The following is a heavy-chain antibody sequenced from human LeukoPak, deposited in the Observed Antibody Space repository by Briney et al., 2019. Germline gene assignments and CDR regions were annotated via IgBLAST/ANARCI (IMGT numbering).Heavy chain of an antibody. CDR3: ARDAGYCTGGSCWYFDH. Sequence: ASVKVSCKASGYTFTDYYMHWVRQAPGQGLEWMGWINLNSGGTNFAQRFQGRVTMTRATSVSTAYMDLSRLISDDTAVYYCARDAGYCTGGSCWYFDHWGQGTLVTVSS. CDR1: GYTFTDYY. D-gene: IGHD2-15*01. J-gene: IGHJ4*02. CDR2: INLNSGGT. V-gene: IGHV1-2*02.